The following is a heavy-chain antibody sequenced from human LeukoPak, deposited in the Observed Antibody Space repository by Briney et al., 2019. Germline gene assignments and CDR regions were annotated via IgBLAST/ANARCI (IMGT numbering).Heavy chain of an antibody. V-gene: IGHV3-66*02. CDR3: ARVSTVLSRYDFCY. D-gene: IGHD3-3*01. CDR1: GFNVSSNY. J-gene: IGHJ4*02. Sequence: GGSLRLSCAASGFNVSSNYMSWVRQAPGKGLEWVSFIYSGGSTYYADSVKGRFTISRDNSKNTLYLQMNSLRAEDTAAYYCARVSTVLSRYDFCYWGQGTLVTVSS. CDR2: IYSGGST.